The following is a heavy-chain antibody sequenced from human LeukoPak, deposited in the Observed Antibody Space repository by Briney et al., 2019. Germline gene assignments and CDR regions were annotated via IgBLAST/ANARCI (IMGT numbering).Heavy chain of an antibody. CDR2: ISSSGSTT. Sequence: GGSLRLSCAASGFTFSSYEMSWVRQAPGKGLEWVSYISSSGSTTYYADSVKGRFTISRDNAKNSLYLQMNSLRAEGTAVYYCARGQLPRYYYMDVWGKGTTATVSS. J-gene: IGHJ6*03. CDR3: ARGQLPRYYYMDV. CDR1: GFTFSSYE. D-gene: IGHD6-6*01. V-gene: IGHV3-48*03.